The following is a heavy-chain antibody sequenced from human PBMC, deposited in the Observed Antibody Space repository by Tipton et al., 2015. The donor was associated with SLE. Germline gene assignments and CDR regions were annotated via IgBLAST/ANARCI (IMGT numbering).Heavy chain of an antibody. Sequence: SLRLSCAASGFTFSNYGMQWVRQVPGKGLEWVAVIRYDGSNIYYAESVKGRFTISRDNSKNTLFLQMNSLRPEDTAVYYCARVNNFYGSGSFDYWGQGTLVTVSS. CDR2: IRYDGSNI. V-gene: IGHV3-30*02. CDR1: GFTFSNYG. J-gene: IGHJ4*02. CDR3: ARVNNFYGSGSFDY. D-gene: IGHD3-10*01.